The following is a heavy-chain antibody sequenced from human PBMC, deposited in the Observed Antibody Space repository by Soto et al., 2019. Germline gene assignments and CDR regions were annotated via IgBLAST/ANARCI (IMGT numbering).Heavy chain of an antibody. V-gene: IGHV4-59*01. CDR2: IYYSGST. CDR1: GGSISSYC. CDR3: AGSGSSLYYYYYGMDV. Sequence: QVQLQESGPGLVKPSETLSLTCTVSGGSISSYCWSWIRQPPGKGLEWIGYIYYSGSTNYNPSLKSRVTISVDTSKNQFSLKLSSVTAADTAVYYCAGSGSSLYYYYYGMDVWGQGTTVTVSS. J-gene: IGHJ6*02. D-gene: IGHD3-10*01.